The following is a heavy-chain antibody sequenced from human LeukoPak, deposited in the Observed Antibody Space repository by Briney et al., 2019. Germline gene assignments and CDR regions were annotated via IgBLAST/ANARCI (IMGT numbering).Heavy chain of an antibody. J-gene: IGHJ5*02. CDR1: GGSISSYY. CDR2: IYTSGST. CDR3: ARDPGGQLLHNWFDP. Sequence: SETLSLTCTVSGGSISSYYWSWIRQPAGKGLEWIGRIYTSGSTNYNPSLKSRVIMSVDTSKNQFSLKLSSVTAADTAVYYCARDPGGQLLHNWFDPWGQGTLVTVSS. D-gene: IGHD2-2*01. V-gene: IGHV4-4*07.